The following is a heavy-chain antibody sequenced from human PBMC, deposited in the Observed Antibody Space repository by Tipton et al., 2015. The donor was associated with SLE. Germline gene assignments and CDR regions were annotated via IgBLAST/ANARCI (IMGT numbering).Heavy chain of an antibody. CDR2: INHSGST. CDR1: GGSIRSHF. J-gene: IGHJ3*02. V-gene: IGHV4-34*01. D-gene: IGHD3-3*01. CDR3: AREVFGVVDAFDI. Sequence: TLSLTCTVSGGSIRSHFCSWIRQPPGKGLEWIGEINHSGSTNYNPSLKSRVTISVDTSKNQFSLKLSSVTAADTAVYYCAREVFGVVDAFDIWGQGTMVTVSS.